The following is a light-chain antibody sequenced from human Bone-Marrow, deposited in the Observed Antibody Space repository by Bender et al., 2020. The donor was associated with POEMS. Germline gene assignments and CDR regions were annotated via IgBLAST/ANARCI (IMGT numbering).Light chain of an antibody. Sequence: SYELTQPPSVSVSPGQTATITCSGEKLGEEYACWYQQKPGQSPVVVIYQDTKRPSGIPERFSGSTSGNTASLTVSGLQAEDEADYYCCSRAVTQILVFGGGTKLTVL. J-gene: IGLJ3*02. CDR2: QDT. CDR1: KLGEEY. V-gene: IGLV3-1*01. CDR3: CSRAVTQILV.